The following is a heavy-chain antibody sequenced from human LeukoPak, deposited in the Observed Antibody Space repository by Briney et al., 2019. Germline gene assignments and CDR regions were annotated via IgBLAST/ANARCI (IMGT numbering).Heavy chain of an antibody. CDR1: GFTFRGFL. J-gene: IGHJ6*04. V-gene: IGHV3-23*01. CDR3: AKRGVQGYMDV. D-gene: IGHD1-26*01. CDR2: IIADGEYT. Sequence: PGGSLRLSCEASGFTFRGFLMPWVRQAPGKGLEWVSSIIADGEYTYYAGSVKGRFTISRDNSKNTLTLQMSSLRAEDTALYYCAKRGVQGYMDVWGKGSTVIVSS.